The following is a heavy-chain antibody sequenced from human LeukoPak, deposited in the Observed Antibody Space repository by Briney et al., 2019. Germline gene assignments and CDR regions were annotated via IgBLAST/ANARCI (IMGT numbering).Heavy chain of an antibody. D-gene: IGHD6-13*01. J-gene: IGHJ4*02. CDR2: INPSGGST. V-gene: IGHV1-46*01. Sequence: ASVKVSCKASGYTFTSYGISWVRQAPGQGLEWMGIINPSGGSTSYAQKFQGRVTMTRDMSTSTVYMELSSLRSEDTAVYYCARLGGVEAGYSSSWYSTNWGQGTLVAVSS. CDR1: GYTFTSYG. CDR3: ARLGGVEAGYSSSWYSTN.